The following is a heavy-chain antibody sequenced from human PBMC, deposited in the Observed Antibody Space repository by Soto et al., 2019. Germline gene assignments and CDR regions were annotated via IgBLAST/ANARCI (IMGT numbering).Heavy chain of an antibody. CDR2: IKSRTENETT. V-gene: IGHV3-15*01. Sequence: GGALRLYCAARGFTFSNVWLSWVRQGPGKGLGWHGRIKSRTENETTHYASPARGRFIISRDDSKNMRYLQLNSLTSEYTGVYYCVTVLPHANSCFDYWGQGTPVTVSS. CDR1: GFTFSNVW. J-gene: IGHJ4*02. CDR3: VTVLPHANSCFDY. D-gene: IGHD2-2*01.